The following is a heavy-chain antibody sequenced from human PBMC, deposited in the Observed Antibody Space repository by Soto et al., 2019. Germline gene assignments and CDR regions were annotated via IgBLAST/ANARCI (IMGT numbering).Heavy chain of an antibody. CDR2: IRQDGREE. V-gene: IGHV3-7*01. CDR1: GFTFSSHW. J-gene: IGHJ3*02. CDR3: AKSEGSSFDI. Sequence: EVQLVESGGGLVHPGGSLGLSCAASGFTFSSHWMSWVRQAPGKGLEWVANIRQDGREEQYMDSVKGRFTLSRDNAKNSLYLQMNGLRVEDTAVYYCAKSEGSSFDIRGQGTMVTVSS.